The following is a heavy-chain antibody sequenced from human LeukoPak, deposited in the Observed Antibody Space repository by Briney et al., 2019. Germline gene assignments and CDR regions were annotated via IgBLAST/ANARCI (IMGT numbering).Heavy chain of an antibody. D-gene: IGHD5-24*01. J-gene: IGHJ6*03. V-gene: IGHV3-23*01. CDR1: GFTFSSYA. CDR2: ISGSGGST. CDR3: VTRDAYKPRYFMEV. Sequence: GGSLRLSCAASGFTFSSYAMSWVRQAPGKGLEWVSAISGSGGSTYYADSVKGRFTISRDNSKNTLYLQMNSLRAEDTAVYYCVTRDAYKPRYFMEVWGKGTTVTVSS.